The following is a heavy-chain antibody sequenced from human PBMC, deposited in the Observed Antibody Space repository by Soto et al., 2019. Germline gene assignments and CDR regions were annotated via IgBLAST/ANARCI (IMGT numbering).Heavy chain of an antibody. D-gene: IGHD3-10*01. Sequence: SETLSLTCAVYGGSFSGYYWSWIRQPPGKGLEWIGEINHSGSTNYNPSLKSRVTISVDTSKNQFSLKLSSVTAADTAVYYCAREAKTERYYYGSGSYPRFDPWGQGTLVTVSS. J-gene: IGHJ5*02. V-gene: IGHV4-34*01. CDR1: GGSFSGYY. CDR3: AREAKTERYYYGSGSYPRFDP. CDR2: INHSGST.